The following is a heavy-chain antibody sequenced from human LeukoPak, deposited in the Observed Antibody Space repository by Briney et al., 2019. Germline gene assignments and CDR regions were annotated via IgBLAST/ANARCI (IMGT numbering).Heavy chain of an antibody. CDR3: ANTVRSGHY. Sequence: GRSLRLSCAASGFTFSSYAMNWVRQAPGKGLEWVAIISYDGSNKYYVDSVKGRFTISRDNSKNTLYLQMNSLRAEDTAVYYCANTVRSGHYWGQGALVTVSS. CDR1: GFTFSSYA. CDR2: ISYDGSNK. V-gene: IGHV3-30*04. J-gene: IGHJ4*02. D-gene: IGHD4-17*01.